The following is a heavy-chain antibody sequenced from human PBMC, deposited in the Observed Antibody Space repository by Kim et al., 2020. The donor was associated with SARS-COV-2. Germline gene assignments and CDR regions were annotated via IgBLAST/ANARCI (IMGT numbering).Heavy chain of an antibody. V-gene: IGHV3-48*03. J-gene: IGHJ4*02. Sequence: KHYASSVRGRVNFSRDNDKNTLCLQMNSLTAEDTAVYYCARGPNYSPFDYWGQGTLVTVSS. D-gene: IGHD4-4*01. CDR2: K. CDR3: ARGPNYSPFDY.